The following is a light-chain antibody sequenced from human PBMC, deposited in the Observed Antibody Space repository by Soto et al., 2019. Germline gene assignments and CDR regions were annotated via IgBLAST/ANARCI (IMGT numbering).Light chain of an antibody. CDR2: AAS. CDR1: QSISSY. CDR3: QQSYSTPFT. V-gene: IGKV1-39*01. J-gene: IGKJ2*01. Sequence: DIQMTQSPFSLSASVGDRVTITCRASQSISSYLNWYQQKPGKAPNLLIYAASSLQSGVPSRFSCSASVTDFTLTISSLHPEDFATYYCQQSYSTPFTFGQGTKLEIK.